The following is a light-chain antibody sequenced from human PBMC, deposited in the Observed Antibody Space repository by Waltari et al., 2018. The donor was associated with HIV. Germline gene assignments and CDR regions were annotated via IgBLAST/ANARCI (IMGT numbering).Light chain of an antibody. CDR3: SSYSATNTVV. Sequence: QSALTQPPSVSGSPGQSVTISCAGTNSDIGGYDRVSWYQQPPGRAPTLLVYEVTNRPSGAPGRFSASKSGTTASLTISGLQAGDEGDYYCSSYSATNTVVFGGGTKLTVL. V-gene: IGLV2-18*02. CDR1: NSDIGGYDR. CDR2: EVT. J-gene: IGLJ2*01.